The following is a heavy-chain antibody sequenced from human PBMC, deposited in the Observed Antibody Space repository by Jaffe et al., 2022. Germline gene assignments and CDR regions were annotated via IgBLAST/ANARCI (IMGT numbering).Heavy chain of an antibody. CDR2: IRSKAYGGTT. CDR1: GFTFGDYA. Sequence: EVQLVESGGGLVQPGRSLRLSCTASGFTFGDYAMSWVRQAPGKGLEWVGFIRSKAYGGTTEYAASVKGRFTISRDDSKSIAYLQMNSLKTEDTAVYYCTRGKYYYGSGSINWFDPWGQGTLVTVSS. V-gene: IGHV3-49*04. CDR3: TRGKYYYGSGSINWFDP. J-gene: IGHJ5*02. D-gene: IGHD3-10*01.